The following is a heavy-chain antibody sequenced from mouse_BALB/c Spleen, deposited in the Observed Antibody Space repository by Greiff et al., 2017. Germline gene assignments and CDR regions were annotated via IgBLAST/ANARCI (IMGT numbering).Heavy chain of an antibody. V-gene: IGHV3-8*02. CDR3: ARWNDYDIYYAMDY. J-gene: IGHJ4*01. CDR1: GDSITSGY. D-gene: IGHD2-4*01. CDR2: ISYSGST. Sequence: EVQLVESGPSLVKPSQTLSLTCSVTGDSITSGYWNWIRKFPGNKLEYMGYISYSGSTYYNPSLKSRISITRDTSKNQYYLQLNSVTTEDTATYYCARWNDYDIYYAMDYWGQGTSVTVSS.